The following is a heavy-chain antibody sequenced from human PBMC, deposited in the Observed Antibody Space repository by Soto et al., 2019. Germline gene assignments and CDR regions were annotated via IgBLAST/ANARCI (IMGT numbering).Heavy chain of an antibody. CDR1: GFTLSSYA. CDR2: ISGSGGST. Sequence: RGSLRLSCAGSGFTLSSYAMSWVRQAPGKGLEWGSAISGSGGSTYYADSVKGRFTISRDNSKNTLYLQMSSLRAEDTAVYYCAKGGKIFGRLAQTTQYDYWGQGTLVTVSS. CDR3: AKGGKIFGRLAQTTQYDY. J-gene: IGHJ4*02. V-gene: IGHV3-23*01. D-gene: IGHD1-7*01.